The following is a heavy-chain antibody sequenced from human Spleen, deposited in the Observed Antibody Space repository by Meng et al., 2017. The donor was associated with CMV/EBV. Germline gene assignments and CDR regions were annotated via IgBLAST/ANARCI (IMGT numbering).Heavy chain of an antibody. CDR1: GYTFTSYA. J-gene: IGHJ3*02. CDR3: ARGRRGSSSWYGSGSAFDI. CDR2: SNAGNGNT. Sequence: ASVKVSCKASGYTFTSYAMHWVRQAPGQRLEWMGWSNAGNGNTKYSQEFQGRVTITRDTSASTAYMELSSLRSEDTAVYYRARGRRGSSSWYGSGSAFDIWGQGTMVTVSS. V-gene: IGHV1-3*02. D-gene: IGHD6-13*01.